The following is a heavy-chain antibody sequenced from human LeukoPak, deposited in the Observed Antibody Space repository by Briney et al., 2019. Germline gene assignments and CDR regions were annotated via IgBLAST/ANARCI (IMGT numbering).Heavy chain of an antibody. V-gene: IGHV3-21*01. D-gene: IGHD1-26*01. CDR1: EYDFRAYT. CDR3: ARDPYSGGYWNYYYYYMDV. CDR2: ISKSSALK. Sequence: PGGSLRLSCVASEYDFRAYTFTWVRQAPGKGLEYVSSISKSSALKYYSESVRGRFTISRDNAENSLYLDMSNLGAEDTAVYYCARDPYSGGYWNYYYYYMDVWGKGTTVTISS. J-gene: IGHJ6*03.